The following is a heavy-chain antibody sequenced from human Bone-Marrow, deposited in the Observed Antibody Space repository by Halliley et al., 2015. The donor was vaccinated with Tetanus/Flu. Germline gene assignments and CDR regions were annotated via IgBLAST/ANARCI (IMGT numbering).Heavy chain of an antibody. V-gene: IGHV4-4*02. J-gene: IGHJ4*02. D-gene: IGHD6-13*01. CDR1: VGSITSANW. Sequence: SLRLSCAVSVGSITSANWWSWVRQPPGRGLEWIGEIFLGGRSNYSPSLESRVTLSIDTPKNQFSLRLSSVTAADTAVYYCARHLATPGTRGFDYWGQGTLVTVSS. CDR2: IFLGGRS. CDR3: ARHLATPGTRGFDY.